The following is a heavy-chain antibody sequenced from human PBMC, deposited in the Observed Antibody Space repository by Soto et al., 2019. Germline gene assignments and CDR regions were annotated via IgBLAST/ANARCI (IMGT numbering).Heavy chain of an antibody. J-gene: IGHJ6*02. Sequence: EVQLVESGGGLVQPGGSLRLSCAASGFTFSNDWMNWVRQGPGKGLEWVSRIISGGSRVSYADSVKGRFTIARDNAKNTLYLEMHSLTAEDTAGYYCARERTSKGGMDVWGQGTTVTVSS. V-gene: IGHV3-74*01. CDR3: ARERTSKGGMDV. CDR1: GFTFSNDW. CDR2: IISGGSRV.